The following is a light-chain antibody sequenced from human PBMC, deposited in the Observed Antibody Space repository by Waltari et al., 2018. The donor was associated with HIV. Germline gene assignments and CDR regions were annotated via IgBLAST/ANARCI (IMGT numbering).Light chain of an antibody. V-gene: IGKV3-15*01. J-gene: IGKJ1*01. CDR2: GAS. CDR3: QQYHNYWT. Sequence: EVVLTQSPATVSVSPRGSVILACRASQSVTKNLAWYQQKPGQAPSLVICGASTRAAGVPARFTGRGSGTQFTLTISSLQSEDFAIYYCQQYHNYWTFGQGSK. CDR1: QSVTKN.